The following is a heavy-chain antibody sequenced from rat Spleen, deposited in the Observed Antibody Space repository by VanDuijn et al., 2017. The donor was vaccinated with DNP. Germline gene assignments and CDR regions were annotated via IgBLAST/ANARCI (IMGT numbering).Heavy chain of an antibody. J-gene: IGHJ2*01. CDR2: IIYDGSNT. Sequence: EVQLVESGGGLVQPGRSLKVSCAASGFDFNNYYMAWVRQAPTKGLEWVATIIYDGSNTYYRDSVKGRFTISRDNAILTLYLKMDSLRSEDTATYYCVRPDYYDGSYPRYWGQGVMVTVSS. D-gene: IGHD1-12*02. CDR3: VRPDYYDGSYPRY. CDR1: GFDFNNYY. V-gene: IGHV5-7*01.